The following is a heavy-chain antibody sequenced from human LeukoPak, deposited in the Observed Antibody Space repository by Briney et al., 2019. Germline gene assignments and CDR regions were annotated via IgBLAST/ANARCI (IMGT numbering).Heavy chain of an antibody. J-gene: IGHJ3*02. CDR2: ISGSGGST. Sequence: GGSLRLSCAASGFTFSSYAMSWVRQAPGKGLEWVSAISGSGGSTYYADSVKGRFTISRDNSKNTLYLQMNSLRAEDTAVYYCAKGSFVVVDEWNAFDIWGQGTMVTVSS. CDR1: GFTFSSYA. V-gene: IGHV3-23*01. D-gene: IGHD3-3*01. CDR3: AKGSFVVVDEWNAFDI.